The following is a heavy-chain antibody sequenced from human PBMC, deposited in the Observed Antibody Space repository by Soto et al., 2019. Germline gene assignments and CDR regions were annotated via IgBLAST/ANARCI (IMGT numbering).Heavy chain of an antibody. CDR2: ISYDGSNK. V-gene: IGHV3-30*03. D-gene: IGHD1-7*01. CDR3: AGTGVYYYYGMDV. J-gene: IGHJ6*02. Sequence: PGGSLRLSCAASGFTFSSYGMHWVRQAPGKGLEWVAVISYDGSNKYYADSVKGRFTISRDNSKNTLYLQMNSLRAEDTAVYYCAGTGVYYYYGMDVWGQGTTVTVSS. CDR1: GFTFSSYG.